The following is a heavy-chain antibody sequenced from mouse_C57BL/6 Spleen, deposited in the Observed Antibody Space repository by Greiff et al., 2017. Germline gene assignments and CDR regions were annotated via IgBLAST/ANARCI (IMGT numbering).Heavy chain of an antibody. CDR3: ARSADWYFDV. Sequence: QVTLKESGPGILQSSQTLSLTCSFSGFSLSTSGMGVSWIRQPSGKGLEWLAHIYWGDDKRYNPSLKSRLTISKDTSRNQVFLKITSGDTADTATYYCARSADWYFDVWGTGTTVTVSS. CDR1: GFSLSTSGMG. J-gene: IGHJ1*03. V-gene: IGHV8-12*01. CDR2: IYWGDDK.